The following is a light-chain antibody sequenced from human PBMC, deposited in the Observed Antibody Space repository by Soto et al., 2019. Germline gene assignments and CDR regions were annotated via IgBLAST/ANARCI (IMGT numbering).Light chain of an antibody. CDR3: SAYRSGSTVV. V-gene: IGLV2-14*01. CDR2: EVT. CDR1: ISDVGGYNY. Sequence: QSVLTQPASVSGSPGQSITISCTGTISDVGGYNYVSWYQQFSGKAPTLIIHEVTNRPSGISNRFSGSKSGETASLTISGLRAEDEADYYCSAYRSGSTVVFGGGTKVTVL. J-gene: IGLJ2*01.